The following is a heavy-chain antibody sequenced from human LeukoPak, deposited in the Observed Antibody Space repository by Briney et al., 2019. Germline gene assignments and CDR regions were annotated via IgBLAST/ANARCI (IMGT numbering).Heavy chain of an antibody. D-gene: IGHD1-26*01. CDR2: MKQDGSAR. Sequence: PGGSLRLSCVASGFTFSTYWMAWVRQAPGKGLEWVANMKQDGSARHYADSVKGRFSTSRDNSKNSVYLQMDSLRGEDTALYYCARDNVGALDYWGHGTLVTVSS. J-gene: IGHJ4*01. V-gene: IGHV3-7*01. CDR1: GFTFSTYW. CDR3: ARDNVGALDY.